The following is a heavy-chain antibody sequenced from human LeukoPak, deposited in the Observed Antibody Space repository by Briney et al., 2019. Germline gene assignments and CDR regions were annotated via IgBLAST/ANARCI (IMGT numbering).Heavy chain of an antibody. D-gene: IGHD2-2*02. J-gene: IGHJ4*02. V-gene: IGHV3-23*01. Sequence: GGSLRLSCAASGFTFSSYAMSWVRQAPGKGLEWVSAISGSGNSTYYADCVKGRFTISRDNSKNTLYLQMNSLGAEDTALYYCAKGPYCSSTSCYTVGSFDSWGQGTLVTVSS. CDR3: AKGPYCSSTSCYTVGSFDS. CDR1: GFTFSSYA. CDR2: ISGSGNST.